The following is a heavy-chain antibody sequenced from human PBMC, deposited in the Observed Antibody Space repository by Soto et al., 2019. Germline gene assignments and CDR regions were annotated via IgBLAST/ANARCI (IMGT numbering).Heavy chain of an antibody. Sequence: GSLRLSCAASGFTFSSYWMSWVRQAPGKGLEWVANIKQDGSEKYYVDSVKGRFTISRDNAKNSLYLQMNSLRAEDTAVYYCARDRCGELSSSWEAFDIWGQGTMVTVSS. CDR2: IKQDGSEK. J-gene: IGHJ3*02. V-gene: IGHV3-7*03. D-gene: IGHD6-13*01. CDR3: ARDRCGELSSSWEAFDI. CDR1: GFTFSSYW.